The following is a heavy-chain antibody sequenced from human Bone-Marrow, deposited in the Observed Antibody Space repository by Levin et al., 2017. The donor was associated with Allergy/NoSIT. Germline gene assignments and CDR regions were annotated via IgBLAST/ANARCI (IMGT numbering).Heavy chain of an antibody. Sequence: QASETLSLTCAASGFTFSSYEMNWVRQAPGKGLEWVSYISSSGTTIYYADSVKGRFTISRDNAKNSLYLQMNSLRAEDTAVYYCAREPRWRRSFYYYYYGMDVWGQGTTVTVSS. J-gene: IGHJ6*02. CDR2: ISSSGTTI. D-gene: IGHD4-23*01. V-gene: IGHV3-48*03. CDR3: AREPRWRRSFYYYYYGMDV. CDR1: GFTFSSYE.